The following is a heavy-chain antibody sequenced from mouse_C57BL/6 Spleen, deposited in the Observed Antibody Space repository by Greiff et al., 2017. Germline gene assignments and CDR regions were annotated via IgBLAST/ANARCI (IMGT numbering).Heavy chain of an antibody. J-gene: IGHJ3*01. V-gene: IGHV5-4*01. CDR1: GFTFSSYA. CDR2: ISDGGSYT. CDR3: ARDSAWFAY. Sequence: EVQLVESGGGLVKPGGSLKLSCAASGFTFSSYAMSWVRQTPEKRLEWVATISDGGSYTYYPDNVKGRFTISRDNAKNKLYLQMSHLKSEDTAMYYCARDSAWFAYWGQGTLVTVSA.